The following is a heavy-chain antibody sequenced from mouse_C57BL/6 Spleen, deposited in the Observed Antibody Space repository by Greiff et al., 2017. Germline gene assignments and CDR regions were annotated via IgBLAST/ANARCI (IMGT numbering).Heavy chain of an antibody. CDR1: GYSITSGYY. J-gene: IGHJ4*01. CDR2: ISYDGSN. D-gene: IGHD1-1*01. Sequence: EVQRVESGPGLVKPSQSLSLTCSVTGYSITSGYYWNWIRQFPGNKLEWMGYISYDGSNNYNPSLKNRISITRDTSKNQFFLKLNSVTTEDTATYYCASYYYGSSYDYYAMDYWGQGTSVTVSS. V-gene: IGHV3-6*01. CDR3: ASYYYGSSYDYYAMDY.